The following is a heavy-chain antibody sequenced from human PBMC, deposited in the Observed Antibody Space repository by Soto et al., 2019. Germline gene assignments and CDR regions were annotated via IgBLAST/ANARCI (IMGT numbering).Heavy chain of an antibody. CDR2: INPSGGST. D-gene: IGHD6-13*01. CDR1: GYTFTSYY. CDR3: ARDRFSGYSSSWPVLY. V-gene: IGHV1-46*01. Sequence: GASVKVSCKASGYTFTSYYMHWVRQAPGQGLEWMGIINPSGGSTSYAQKFQGRVTMTRDTSTSTVYMELSSLRSEDTAVYYCARDRFSGYSSSWPVLYWGQGTLVTVSS. J-gene: IGHJ4*02.